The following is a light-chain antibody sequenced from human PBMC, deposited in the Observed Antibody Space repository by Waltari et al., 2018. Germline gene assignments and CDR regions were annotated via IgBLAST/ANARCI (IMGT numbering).Light chain of an antibody. Sequence: SYVLTQPPSVSGAPGQTAPLTCGGDNIGHNSVHWYQQKPGQAPVLVIYYDRDRPSGIPERFSGSNSGNTATLTISGVEAGDEADYYCQVWDAISDHVVFGGGTKLTVL. CDR3: QVWDAISDHVV. CDR1: NIGHNS. J-gene: IGLJ2*01. V-gene: IGLV3-21*04. CDR2: YDR.